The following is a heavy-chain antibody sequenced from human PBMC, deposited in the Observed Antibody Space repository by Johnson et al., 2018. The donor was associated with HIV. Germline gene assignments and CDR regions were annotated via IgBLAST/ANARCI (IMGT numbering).Heavy chain of an antibody. D-gene: IGHD6-13*01. CDR1: GFTFSSYG. J-gene: IGHJ3*02. CDR2: IRYDGSNK. Sequence: QVQLVESGGGVVQPGGSLRLSCAASGFTFSSYGMHWVRQAPGKGLEWVAFIRYDGSNKYYADSVKVRFTISRDNSKNTLYLQMNSLRAEDTAVYYCARSGYSSSWYALSAFDIWGQGTMVTVSS. V-gene: IGHV3-30*02. CDR3: ARSGYSSSWYALSAFDI.